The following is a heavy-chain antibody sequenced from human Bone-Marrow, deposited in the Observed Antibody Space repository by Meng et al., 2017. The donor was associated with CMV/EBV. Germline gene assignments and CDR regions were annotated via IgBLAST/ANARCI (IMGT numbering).Heavy chain of an antibody. CDR1: GLRFSDHH. CDR3: ARDSMKGGGVDF. CDR2: IKNKANVHST. V-gene: IGHV3-72*01. D-gene: IGHD3-10*01. J-gene: IGHJ4*02. Sequence: GESLKIPCGASGLRFSDHHMDWFRQAPGKGLEWISRIKNKANVHSTEYAASVRGRFTTSRDDSENSLYLQMNSLKTEDAAAYFCARDSMKGGGVDFWGRGALVTVSS.